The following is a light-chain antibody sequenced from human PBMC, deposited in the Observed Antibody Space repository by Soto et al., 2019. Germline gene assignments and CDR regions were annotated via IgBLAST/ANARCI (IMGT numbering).Light chain of an antibody. CDR2: EVR. J-gene: IGLJ1*01. Sequence: QSVLAQPASVSGPLGQSITISCTGTTSDDGGYNYVSWYQRHPGTAPKLLIYEVRHRPSGVPNRFSGSKSGSTASLTISGLQADDEADYFCNSYTDTSAPVFGSGTRSPS. V-gene: IGLV2-14*01. CDR1: TSDDGGYNY. CDR3: NSYTDTSAPV.